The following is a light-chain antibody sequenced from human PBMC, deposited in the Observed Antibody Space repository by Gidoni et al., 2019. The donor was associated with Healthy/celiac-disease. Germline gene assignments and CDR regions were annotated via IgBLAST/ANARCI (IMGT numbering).Light chain of an antibody. CDR3: QQYGSSPMYT. J-gene: IGKJ2*01. CDR2: GAS. V-gene: IGKV3-20*01. CDR1: QSVSSSY. Sequence: EIELTQSPGTLSLSPGERATLSCRASQSVSSSYFAWYQQKPGPAPRLLIYGASSRATGIPDRFSGRGSGTDFTLTLSRLGPDDFAVYYCQQYGSSPMYTFGQGTKLEIK.